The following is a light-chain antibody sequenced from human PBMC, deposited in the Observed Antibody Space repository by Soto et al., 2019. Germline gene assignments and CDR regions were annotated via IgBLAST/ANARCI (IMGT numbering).Light chain of an antibody. CDR3: QQYGGSPLT. CDR1: QSVSNNY. V-gene: IGKV3-20*01. J-gene: IGKJ4*01. CDR2: GAS. Sequence: EIVLTQSPGTLSLSPGGRATLSCRASQSVSNNYLAWYQQKPGQAPRLLIYGASNRATGIPDRFSGSGSGTDFSLTISRLEPEDFAVYYCQQYGGSPLTFGRGTKVDIK.